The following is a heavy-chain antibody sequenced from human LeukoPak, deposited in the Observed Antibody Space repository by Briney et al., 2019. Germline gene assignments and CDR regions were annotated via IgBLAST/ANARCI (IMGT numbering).Heavy chain of an antibody. CDR1: GGSFSGYY. CDR2: IIHSGRT. Sequence: SETLSLTCGVYGGSFSGYYRTWIRQFPGMGLEWIAEIIHSGRTNYNPSLTGRVTLSVDTSKNQFSLQLRSVAAADTAVYYCARGILVTVYAAFDYWGQGSLVTVSS. J-gene: IGHJ4*02. CDR3: ARGILVTVYAAFDY. D-gene: IGHD2-8*01. V-gene: IGHV4-34*01.